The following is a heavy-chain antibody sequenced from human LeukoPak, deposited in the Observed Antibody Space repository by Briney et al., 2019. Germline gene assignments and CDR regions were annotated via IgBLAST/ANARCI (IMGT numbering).Heavy chain of an antibody. CDR1: GFTFSSYG. Sequence: GGSLRLSCAASGFTFSSYGMQWVRQAPGKGLEWVSAISGGGGNTYYADSVKGRFTISRDNSKNTLYLQMDSLRAEDTAVYYCGKNRYSGSLSPFDIWGQGTMVTVSS. V-gene: IGHV3-23*01. CDR2: ISGGGGNT. D-gene: IGHD1-26*01. J-gene: IGHJ3*02. CDR3: GKNRYSGSLSPFDI.